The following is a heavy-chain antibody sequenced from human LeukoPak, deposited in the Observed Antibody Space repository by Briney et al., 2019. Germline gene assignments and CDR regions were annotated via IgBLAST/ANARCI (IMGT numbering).Heavy chain of an antibody. CDR2: IYYSGST. Sequence: LRLSCAASGFTFSSYAMSWVRQAPGKGLERIGSIYYSGSTYYNPSLKSRVTISVDTSKNQFSLKLSSVTAADTAVYYCARGGNLRYFDWLLPNWFDPWGQGTLVTASS. D-gene: IGHD3-9*01. J-gene: IGHJ5*02. V-gene: IGHV4-38-2*01. CDR1: GFTFSSYA. CDR3: ARGGNLRYFDWLLPNWFDP.